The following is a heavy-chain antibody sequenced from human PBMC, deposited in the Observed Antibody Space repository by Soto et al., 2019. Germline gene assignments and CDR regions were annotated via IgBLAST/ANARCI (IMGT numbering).Heavy chain of an antibody. Sequence: VELVESGGGVVQPGGSLRLSCAASGFTFNTHGMHWVRQAPGKGLEWVAVIWYDGSQRYYADFVRGRFTISRDNSQNTLHLQMTSLRAEDTAVYYCARIDDYGDYVTDYWGQGALVTVSS. D-gene: IGHD4-17*01. CDR2: IWYDGSQR. J-gene: IGHJ4*02. CDR3: ARIDDYGDYVTDY. CDR1: GFTFNTHG. V-gene: IGHV3-33*01.